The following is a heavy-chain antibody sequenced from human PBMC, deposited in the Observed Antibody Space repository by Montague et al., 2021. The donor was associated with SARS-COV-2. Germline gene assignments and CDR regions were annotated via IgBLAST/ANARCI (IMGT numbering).Heavy chain of an antibody. CDR1: GGSFSGYY. Sequence: SETLSLTCAVYGGSFSGYYWNWIRQPPGKGLEWIGEINHSGSAKYNPSLKRRVTISVDTSKNQFSLKLNSVTAADTAVYYCARLGEGVVPAPILGVGPYYSYFYMDVWGKGATVTVPS. J-gene: IGHJ6*03. CDR3: ARLGEGVVPAPILGVGPYYSYFYMDV. V-gene: IGHV4-34*01. D-gene: IGHD2-2*02. CDR2: INHSGSA.